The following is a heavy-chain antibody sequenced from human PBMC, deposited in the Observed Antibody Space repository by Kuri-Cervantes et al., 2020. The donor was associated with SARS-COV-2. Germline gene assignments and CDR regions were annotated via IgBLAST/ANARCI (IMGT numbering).Heavy chain of an antibody. Sequence: GESLKISCAASGFTFSDYYMHWIRQAPGKGLEWVSYISSSGTTTYYADSVKGRFTISRDNAKKSLYVQMNSLRAVDTAVYYCAREAYHDFWSGYPLHFDYWGQGTLVTVSS. V-gene: IGHV3-11*04. J-gene: IGHJ4*02. D-gene: IGHD3-3*01. CDR2: ISSSGTTT. CDR3: AREAYHDFWSGYPLHFDY. CDR1: GFTFSDYY.